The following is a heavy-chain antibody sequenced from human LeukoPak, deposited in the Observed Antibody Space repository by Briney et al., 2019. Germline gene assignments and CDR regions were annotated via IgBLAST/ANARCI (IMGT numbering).Heavy chain of an antibody. CDR3: ARRMGGAALVYFDY. CDR1: GGSISSYY. V-gene: IGHV4-59*01. CDR2: IYYSGST. D-gene: IGHD3-16*01. J-gene: IGHJ4*02. Sequence: SETLSLTCTVSGGSISSYYWSWIRQPPGKGLEWIGYIYYSGSTNYNPSLKSRVTISVDTSKNQFSLKLSSATAADTAVYYCARRMGGAALVYFDYWGQGTLVTVSS.